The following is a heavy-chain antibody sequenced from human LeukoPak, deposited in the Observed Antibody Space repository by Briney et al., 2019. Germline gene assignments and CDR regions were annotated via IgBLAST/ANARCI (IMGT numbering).Heavy chain of an antibody. V-gene: IGHV3-23*01. J-gene: IGHJ4*02. CDR2: ISGSGGST. CDR3: AKGPYCTSTDCYGPDY. D-gene: IGHD2-2*01. Sequence: GGSLRLSCAASGFTFSSYAMSWVRQAPGKGLEWVSAISGSGGSTYYADSVKGRFTISRDNSKNTLYLQMNSLRAEDTAVYYCAKGPYCTSTDCYGPDYWGQGTLVTVSS. CDR1: GFTFSSYA.